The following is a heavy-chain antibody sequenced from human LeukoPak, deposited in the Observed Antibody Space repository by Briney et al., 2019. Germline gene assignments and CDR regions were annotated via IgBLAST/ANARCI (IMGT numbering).Heavy chain of an antibody. V-gene: IGHV4-30-2*01. J-gene: IGHJ5*02. CDR2: IHQSGIT. Sequence: SETLSLTCNVSGDSINSGGFYWNWIRQPPGKGLEWIAYIHQSGITVSNPSLKSRLTLSLDASKNQFSLRLTSVTVADTAVYYCARDLEYCSTTSCFTWGQGTLVTVSS. CDR1: GDSINSGGFY. D-gene: IGHD2-2*01. CDR3: ARDLEYCSTTSCFT.